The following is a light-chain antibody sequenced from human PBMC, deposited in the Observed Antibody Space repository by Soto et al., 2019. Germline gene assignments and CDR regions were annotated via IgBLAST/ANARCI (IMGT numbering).Light chain of an antibody. V-gene: IGLV1-44*01. CDR3: AAWEDNLNGPL. J-gene: IGLJ3*02. Sequence: QSVLTQSPSLSGTPGQRGTISRSGSNSNIGRYSVNWYQHFPGTAPKILIYSDDERPSGVPDRFAGSKSGTSASLAISGLQSEDVAEYYCAAWEDNLNGPLFGGGTTLTVL. CDR2: SDD. CDR1: NSNIGRYS.